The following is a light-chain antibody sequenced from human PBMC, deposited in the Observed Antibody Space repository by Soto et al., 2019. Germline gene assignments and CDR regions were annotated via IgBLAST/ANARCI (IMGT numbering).Light chain of an antibody. CDR2: LGS. Sequence: DIVMTQSPLSLPVTPGEPASISCRSSQSLLDSSGYNYLDWYLQKPGQPTQLLIYLGSNRAPGAPDRFSGSGSGTEFTLKISRVEAEDVGIYYCIQGLQTPLTFGGGTKVEIK. CDR1: QSLLDSSGYNY. CDR3: IQGLQTPLT. V-gene: IGKV2-28*01. J-gene: IGKJ4*01.